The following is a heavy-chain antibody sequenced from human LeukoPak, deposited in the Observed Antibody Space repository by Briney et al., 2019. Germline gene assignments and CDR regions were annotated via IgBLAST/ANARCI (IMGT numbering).Heavy chain of an antibody. J-gene: IGHJ6*03. CDR3: ARYCSSTRCSPYYYYYYMDV. D-gene: IGHD2-2*01. CDR1: GYTFSSYG. V-gene: IGHV1-18*01. CDR2: ISAYNGNT. Sequence: ASVKVSCKASGYTFSSYGISWVRQAPGQGLEWMGWISAYNGNTNYAQKLQGRVTMTTDTSTSTAYMELRSLRSDDTAVYYCARYCSSTRCSPYYYYYYMDVWGKGTTVTVSS.